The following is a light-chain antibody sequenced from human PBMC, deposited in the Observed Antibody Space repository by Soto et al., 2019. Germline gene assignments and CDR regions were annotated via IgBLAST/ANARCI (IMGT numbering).Light chain of an antibody. J-gene: IGKJ1*01. V-gene: IGKV1-5*01. Sequence: TQSPPILSLFPLEIATLSFRASQSVSGWLAWYQQKPGEAPKLLIYDASALPRGVPSRFSGSGSGTEFTLTISSLQTDDFSTYYCQQYHSYWTFGSGTKVDIK. CDR3: QQYHSYWT. CDR2: DAS. CDR1: QSVSGW.